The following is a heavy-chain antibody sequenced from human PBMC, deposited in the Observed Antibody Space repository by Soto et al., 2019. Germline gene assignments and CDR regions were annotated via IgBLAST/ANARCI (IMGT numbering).Heavy chain of an antibody. Sequence: QVQLVESGGGVVQPGRSLRLSCAASGFIFSSYGVDWVRQAPGKGLEWVAVIWKDGSNKDYADSVKGRFTITRDNSKNTVYLQMNSLRAEDTAVYYCARDPGWSSSWVYFDYWGQGIMVNVSS. V-gene: IGHV3-33*01. D-gene: IGHD6-13*01. CDR3: ARDPGWSSSWVYFDY. CDR2: IWKDGSNK. J-gene: IGHJ4*02. CDR1: GFIFSSYG.